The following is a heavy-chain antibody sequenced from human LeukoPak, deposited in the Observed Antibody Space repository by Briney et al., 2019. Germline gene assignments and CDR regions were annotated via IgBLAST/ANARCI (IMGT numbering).Heavy chain of an antibody. J-gene: IGHJ6*03. CDR1: GGSISSGGYS. Sequence: SQTLSLTCAVSGGSISSGGYSWSWIRQPPGKGLEWIGYIYYSGSTNYNPSLKSRVTISVDTSKNQFSLKLSSVTAADTAVYYCARGTNNWLGYYYYYMDVWGKGTTVTISS. D-gene: IGHD1-20*01. CDR2: IYYSGST. V-gene: IGHV4-61*08. CDR3: ARGTNNWLGYYYYYMDV.